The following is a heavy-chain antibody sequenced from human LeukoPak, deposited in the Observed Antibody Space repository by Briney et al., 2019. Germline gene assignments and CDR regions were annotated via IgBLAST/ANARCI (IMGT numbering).Heavy chain of an antibody. V-gene: IGHV3-43*02. D-gene: IGHD1-26*01. J-gene: IGHJ5*02. CDR1: GFTFSSYA. CDR3: AKDIFSRVGATPA. CDR2: ISGSGGST. Sequence: GGSLRLSCAASGFTFSSYAMSWVRQAPGKGLEWVSAISGSGGSTYYADSVKGRFTISRDNSKNSLYLQMNSLRTEDTALYYCAKDIFSRVGATPAWGQGTLVTVSS.